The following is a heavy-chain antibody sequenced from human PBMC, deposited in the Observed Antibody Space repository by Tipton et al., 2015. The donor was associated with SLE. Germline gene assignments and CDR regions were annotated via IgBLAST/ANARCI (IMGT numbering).Heavy chain of an antibody. CDR3: ARGRGIAAAVLGVCDI. D-gene: IGHD6-13*01. J-gene: IGHJ3*02. CDR1: GGSISSYY. CDR2: IYYSGST. V-gene: IGHV4-59*01. Sequence: TLSLTCTVSGGSISSYYWSWIRQPPGKGLEWIGYIYYSGSTNYNPSLKSRVTISVDTSKNQFSLKLSSVTAADTAVYYCARGRGIAAAVLGVCDIWGQGTMVTVAS.